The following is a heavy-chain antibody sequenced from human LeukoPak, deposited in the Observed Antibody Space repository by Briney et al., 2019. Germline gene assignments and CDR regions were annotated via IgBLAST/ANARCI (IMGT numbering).Heavy chain of an antibody. V-gene: IGHV1-2*02. D-gene: IGHD5-12*01. J-gene: IGHJ4*02. CDR3: ASVYSGYDLAQLDY. Sequence: SAKVSCKASVYTSTDYYIHSVRQAPGPGLEWMGWIKPSSGGTNHAQKFQGTDTVTRVTSINTAYMELTRLTTDDTVVYYCASVYSGYDLAQLDYWGQGTLVTVSS. CDR2: IKPSSGGT. CDR1: VYTSTDYY.